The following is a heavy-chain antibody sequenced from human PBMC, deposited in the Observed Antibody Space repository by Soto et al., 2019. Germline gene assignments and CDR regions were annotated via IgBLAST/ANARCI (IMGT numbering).Heavy chain of an antibody. J-gene: IGHJ4*02. CDR3: ARESEDLTSNFDY. CDR2: ISSTTNYI. V-gene: IGHV3-21*01. CDR1: GFTFTRYS. Sequence: VGSLRLSCAASGFTFTRYSMNWVRQAPGKGLEWVSSISSTTNYIYYTDSMKGRFTVSRDNAKNSVYLEMNSLSAEDTAVYYCARESEDLTSNFDYWGQGTLVTVSS.